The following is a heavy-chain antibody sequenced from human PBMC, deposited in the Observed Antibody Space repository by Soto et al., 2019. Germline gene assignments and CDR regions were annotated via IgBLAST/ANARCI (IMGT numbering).Heavy chain of an antibody. V-gene: IGHV3-49*04. Sequence: GGSLRLSCTASGFTFGDYAMNWVRQAPGKGLEWVGFIRGKPNGGATDYAASLKGRFTISRDDSRSVAYLQMNSLKTEDTAVYYCTRDFQGQYYYGMDVWGQGTTVT. CDR2: IRGKPNGGAT. CDR1: GFTFGDYA. J-gene: IGHJ6*02. CDR3: TRDFQGQYYYGMDV.